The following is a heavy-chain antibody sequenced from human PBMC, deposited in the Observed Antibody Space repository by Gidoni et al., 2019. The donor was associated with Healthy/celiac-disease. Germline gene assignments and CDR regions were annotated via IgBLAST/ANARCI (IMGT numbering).Heavy chain of an antibody. CDR1: GFTFSRYE. CDR3: ASDDSSGWPHYFDY. V-gene: IGHV3-48*03. CDR2: ISSSGSTI. D-gene: IGHD6-19*01. J-gene: IGHJ4*02. Sequence: EVQVVESGGGLVQPGGSLGLSCEASGFTFSRYEMNWVRQAPGKGMGWVSYISSSGSTIYSADSLKGRFTISRDNAKNSLYLQMNSLRAEGTAVYYCASDDSSGWPHYFDYWGQGTLVTVSS.